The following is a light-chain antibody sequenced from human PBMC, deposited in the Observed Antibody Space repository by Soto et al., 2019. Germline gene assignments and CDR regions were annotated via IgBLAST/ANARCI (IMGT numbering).Light chain of an antibody. Sequence: QSALTQPASVSGSPGQSITISCTGTSSDVGNSDYVSWYQHHPGKAPKLMISGVTNRPSGVSNRFSGSKSGNTASLTISELQAEDGADYYCISSVTGTTSHLGFGGGTKRTVL. V-gene: IGLV2-14*03. CDR1: SSDVGNSDY. CDR2: GVT. CDR3: ISSVTGTTSHLG. J-gene: IGLJ3*02.